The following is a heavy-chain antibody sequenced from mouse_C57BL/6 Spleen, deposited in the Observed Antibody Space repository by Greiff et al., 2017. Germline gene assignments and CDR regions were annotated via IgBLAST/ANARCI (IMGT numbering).Heavy chain of an antibody. CDR2: INPNNGGT. CDR1: GYTFTDYN. D-gene: IGHD2-3*01. Sequence: EVQLQQSGPELVKPGASVKIPCKASGYTFTDYNMDWVKQSHGKSLEWIGDINPNNGGTIYNQKFKGKATLTVDKSSSTAYMGLRSLTYEDTAVYYCARGDGYNGYFDVGGTGTTVTVSS. J-gene: IGHJ1*03. CDR3: ARGDGYNGYFDV. V-gene: IGHV1-18*01.